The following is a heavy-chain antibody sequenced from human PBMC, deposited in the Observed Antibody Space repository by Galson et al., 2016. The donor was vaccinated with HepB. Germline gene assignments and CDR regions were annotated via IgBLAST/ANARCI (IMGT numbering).Heavy chain of an antibody. Sequence: SLRLSCAASGFTFRNFWMNWVRQAPGKGLEWVANIKQGGNEQDYVDSVKGRFTISRDDAKNSLYLQMNSLRIEDTAVYYCAASPATTEVPEGYALDFWGQGTMVTVSS. J-gene: IGHJ3*01. D-gene: IGHD4-11*01. V-gene: IGHV3-7*01. CDR2: IKQGGNEQ. CDR3: AASPATTEVPEGYALDF. CDR1: GFTFRNFW.